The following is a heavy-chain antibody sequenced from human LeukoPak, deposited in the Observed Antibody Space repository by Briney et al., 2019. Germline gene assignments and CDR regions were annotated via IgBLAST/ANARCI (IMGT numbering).Heavy chain of an antibody. D-gene: IGHD3-10*01. V-gene: IGHV4-59*08. CDR1: GGSISSYY. CDR3: ARRGYYGSGSYGATYYYYGMDV. J-gene: IGHJ6*02. CDR2: IYYSGST. Sequence: SETLSLTCTVSGGSISSYYWSWIRQPPGKGLEWIGYIYYSGSTNYNPSLKSRVTISVDTSKNQFSLKLSSVTAADTAVYYCARRGYYGSGSYGATYYYYGMDVWGQGTTVTVSS.